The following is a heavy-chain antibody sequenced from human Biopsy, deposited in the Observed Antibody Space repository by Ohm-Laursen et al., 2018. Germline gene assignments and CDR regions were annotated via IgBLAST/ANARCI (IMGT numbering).Heavy chain of an antibody. CDR1: GDSITSYF. V-gene: IGHV4-59*08. CDR2: IYYRGNT. Sequence: TLSLTCTVSGDSITSYFWNWIRQAPGKGLEWIGNIYYRGNTNYSPSLKSRATISLDPSKNQFSLNLNSVTATDTAVYYCARRLPLRGFAFDVWGQGTVVTVS. CDR3: ARRLPLRGFAFDV. D-gene: IGHD3-10*01. J-gene: IGHJ3*01.